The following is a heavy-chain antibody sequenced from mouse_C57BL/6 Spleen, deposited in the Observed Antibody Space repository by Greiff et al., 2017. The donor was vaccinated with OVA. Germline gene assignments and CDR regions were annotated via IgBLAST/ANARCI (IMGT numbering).Heavy chain of an antibody. V-gene: IGHV1-22*01. CDR1: GYTFTDYY. J-gene: IGHJ4*01. Sequence: VQLQQSGPELVKPGASVKMSCKASGYTFTDYYMHWVKQSHGKSLEWIGYINPNNGGTSYNQKFKGKATLTVDTSSSTAYMELRSLTSEDSAVYYCARDLSYDYDNYARDDWGQGTSGTVSA. D-gene: IGHD2-4*01. CDR2: INPNNGGT. CDR3: ARDLSYDYDNYARDD.